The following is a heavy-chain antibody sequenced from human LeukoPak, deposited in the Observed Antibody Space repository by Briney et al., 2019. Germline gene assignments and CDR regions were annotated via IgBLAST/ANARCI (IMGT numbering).Heavy chain of an antibody. CDR1: GFSFSDHY. J-gene: IGHJ6*02. CDR3: ARGPERGSSPYYHYSMDV. V-gene: IGHV3-72*01. D-gene: IGHD1-26*01. CDR2: TRDKGNSYTT. Sequence: GGSLRLSCAASGFSFSDHYMDWVRQAPGKGLEWVGRTRDKGNSYTTEYAASVEGRFTVSRDDSKNSVDLQMNSLRIEDTAVYYCARGPERGSSPYYHYSMDVWGQGTTVTVSS.